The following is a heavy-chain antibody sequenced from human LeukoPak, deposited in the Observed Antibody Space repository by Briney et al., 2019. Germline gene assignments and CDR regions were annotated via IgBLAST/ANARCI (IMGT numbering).Heavy chain of an antibody. V-gene: IGHV4-34*01. CDR3: ARASGGNSNY. CDR2: INHSGST. J-gene: IGHJ4*02. CDR1: GGSFSGYY. D-gene: IGHD4-23*01. Sequence: SETLSLTCAVYGGSFSGYYWSWIRQPPGKGLEWIGEINHSGSTNYNPSLKSRATISVDTSKNQFSLKLSSVTAADTAVYYCARASGGNSNYWGQGTLVTVSS.